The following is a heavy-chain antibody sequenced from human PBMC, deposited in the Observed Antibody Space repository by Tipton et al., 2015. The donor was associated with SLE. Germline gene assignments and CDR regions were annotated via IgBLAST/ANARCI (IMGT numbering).Heavy chain of an antibody. CDR3: ARGVRGSHFDY. D-gene: IGHD3-16*01. V-gene: IGHV4-34*01. Sequence: TLSLTCAVYGGSFSGYYWSWIRQPPGKGLEWIGEINHRGSTDYNPSLKSRVTISVDTSKNQFSLKLNSVTAADTAVYYCARGVRGSHFDYWGQGTLVTVSS. CDR1: GGSFSGYY. CDR2: INHRGST. J-gene: IGHJ4*02.